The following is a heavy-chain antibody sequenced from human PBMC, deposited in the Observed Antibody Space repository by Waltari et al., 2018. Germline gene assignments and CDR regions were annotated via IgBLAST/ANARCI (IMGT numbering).Heavy chain of an antibody. CDR1: GFTVSGSW. J-gene: IGHJ4*02. V-gene: IGHV3-74*01. D-gene: IGHD2-15*01. CDR3: ARAGLLGGLDW. Sequence: EVQLVESGGGLFQAGGSLRLSCEASGFTVSGSWMHWVRQGPGMGLLCVSRINRDGSDTAYADSAKGRFTISRDNAKNTLFLQMNSLRDEDTGVYYCARAGLLGGLDWWGQGTLVTVSS. CDR2: INRDGSDT.